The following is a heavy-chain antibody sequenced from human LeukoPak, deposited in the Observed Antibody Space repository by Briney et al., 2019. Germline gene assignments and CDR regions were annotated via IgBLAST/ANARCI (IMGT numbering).Heavy chain of an antibody. D-gene: IGHD4-11*01. J-gene: IGHJ6*03. CDR3: AKDGGPYIYYYYYYMDV. CDR2: IRYDGSNK. Sequence: GGSLRLSCAASGFTFSSYGMSWVRQAPGKGLEWVAFIRYDGSNKYYADSVKGRFTISRDNSKNTLYLQMNSLRAEDTAVYYCAKDGGPYIYYYYYYMDVWGKGTTVTISS. V-gene: IGHV3-30*02. CDR1: GFTFSSYG.